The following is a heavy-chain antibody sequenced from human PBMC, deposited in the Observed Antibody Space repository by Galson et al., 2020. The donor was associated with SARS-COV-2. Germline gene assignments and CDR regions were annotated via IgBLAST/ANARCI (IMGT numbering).Heavy chain of an antibody. CDR2: IYTGGST. J-gene: IGHJ4*02. D-gene: IGHD6-19*01. CDR3: ARGEWLGGPFDF. Sequence: TGGSLRLSCTASGFTVSNNYISWVRQAPGKGLEWVPIIYTGGSTYYADSVRGRFTISRHNAENTVYLQINSLTTDDTAVYYCARGEWLGGPFDFWGQGTLVTVSS. V-gene: IGHV3-53*04. CDR1: GFTVSNNY.